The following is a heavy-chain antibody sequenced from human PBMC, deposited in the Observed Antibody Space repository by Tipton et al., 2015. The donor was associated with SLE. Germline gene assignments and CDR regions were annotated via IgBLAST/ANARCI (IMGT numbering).Heavy chain of an antibody. D-gene: IGHD2-15*01. J-gene: IGHJ4*02. Sequence: TLSLTCTVSGGSVSSGSYYWSWIRQPPGKGLEWIGYIYYSGSTNYNPSLKSRVTISVDTSKNQFSLKLSSVTAADTAVYYCYVVVVAAPVYWGQGTLVTVSS. V-gene: IGHV4-61*01. CDR1: GGSVSSGSYY. CDR2: IYYSGST. CDR3: YVVVVAAPVY.